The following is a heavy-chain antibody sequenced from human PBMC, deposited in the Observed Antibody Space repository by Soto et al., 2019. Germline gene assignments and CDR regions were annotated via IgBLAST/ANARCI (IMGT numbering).Heavy chain of an antibody. J-gene: IGHJ6*03. V-gene: IGHV3-64*01. CDR1: GFTFSSFP. Sequence: PGGSLRLSCEASGFTFSSFPMYWFRQAPGKGLEYVAAISSDGDSTDYANQVKGRFTISRDNSKNTFYLHLGSLRAEDVGLYYCARYKGITIVRGLISMYYYMDVSGKGTTVTVSS. CDR3: ARYKGITIVRGLISMYYYMDV. CDR2: ISSDGDST. D-gene: IGHD3-10*01.